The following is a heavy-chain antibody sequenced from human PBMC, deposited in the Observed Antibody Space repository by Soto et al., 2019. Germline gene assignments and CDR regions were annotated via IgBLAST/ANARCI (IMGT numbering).Heavy chain of an antibody. CDR3: ARANQAVATINYYYYMDV. CDR1: GGSISSYY. Sequence: SETLSLTCTVSGGSISSYYWSWIRQPPGKGLEWIGYIYYSGSTNYNPSLKSRVTISVDTSKNQFSLKLSSVTAADTAVYYCARANQAVATINYYYYMDVRGKGTTVTVSS. CDR2: IYYSGST. D-gene: IGHD5-12*01. J-gene: IGHJ6*03. V-gene: IGHV4-59*01.